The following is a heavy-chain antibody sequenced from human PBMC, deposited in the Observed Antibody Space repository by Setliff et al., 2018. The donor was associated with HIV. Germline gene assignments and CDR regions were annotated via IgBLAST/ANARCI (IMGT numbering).Heavy chain of an antibody. D-gene: IGHD6-13*01. Sequence: SETLSLTCTVSGGSISSYYWSWIRQPAGKRLEFIGRISAAGTINYNPSLRSRVPLSVDTSENQFSLTVNSVTAADTAMYFCARDEGRATGSWWDQSASWYLDYWGHGILVTVSS. CDR1: GGSISSYY. J-gene: IGHJ4*01. CDR3: ARDEGRATGSWWDQSASWYLDY. CDR2: ISAAGTI. V-gene: IGHV4-4*07.